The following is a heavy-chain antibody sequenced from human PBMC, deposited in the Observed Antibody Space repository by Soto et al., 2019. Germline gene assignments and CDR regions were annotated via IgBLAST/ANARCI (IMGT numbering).Heavy chain of an antibody. D-gene: IGHD6-6*01. V-gene: IGHV4-31*03. J-gene: IGHJ6*02. CDR2: IYYSGST. CDR1: GGSISSGGYF. Sequence: QVQLQESGPGLVKPSQTLSLTCTVSGGSISSGGYFWSWIRQHPGKGLEWIGFIYYSGSTYYNPSLKRRVTISVDTSKNQFSPKLSSVTAADTGVYFCGREGAAPYYYYGMDLWGQGTTVTVSS. CDR3: GREGAAPYYYYGMDL.